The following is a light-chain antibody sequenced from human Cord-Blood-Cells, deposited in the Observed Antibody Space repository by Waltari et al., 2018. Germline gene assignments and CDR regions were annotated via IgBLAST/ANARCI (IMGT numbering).Light chain of an antibody. CDR2: WAS. CDR1: PSVLYSSNNKNY. CDR3: QQYYSTPYT. Sequence: DIVMPQSPDSLAASLGERATINCQSSPSVLYSSNNKNYLAWYQQKPGQPPKLLIYWASTRESGVPDRFSGSGSGTDFTLTISSLQAEDVAVYYCQQYYSTPYTFGQGTKLEIK. J-gene: IGKJ2*01. V-gene: IGKV4-1*01.